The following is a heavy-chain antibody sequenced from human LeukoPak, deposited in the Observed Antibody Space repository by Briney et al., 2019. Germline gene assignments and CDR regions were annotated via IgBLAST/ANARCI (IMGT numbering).Heavy chain of an antibody. Sequence: GASVKVSCKVSGYTLTELSMHWVRQAPGKGLEWMGGFDPEDGETIYAQKFQGRVTMTEDTSTDTAYMELSSLRSEDTAVYCCATEFGELSHNWFDPWGQGTLVTVSS. V-gene: IGHV1-24*01. CDR2: FDPEDGET. J-gene: IGHJ5*02. D-gene: IGHD3-10*01. CDR1: GYTLTELS. CDR3: ATEFGELSHNWFDP.